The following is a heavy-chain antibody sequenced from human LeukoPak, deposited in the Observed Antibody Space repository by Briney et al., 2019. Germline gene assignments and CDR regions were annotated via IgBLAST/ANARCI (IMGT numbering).Heavy chain of an antibody. CDR1: GFTFSSYW. CDR3: ARDAYCTNGVCYIYYYGMDV. D-gene: IGHD2-8*01. CDR2: IKEDGSEK. J-gene: IGHJ6*02. Sequence: HPGGSLRLSCAASGFTFSSYWMSWVRQTPDKGLEWVANIKEDGSEKYSVDSVQGRFTISRDNAKNSLYLQMNSLRAEDTAVYYCARDAYCTNGVCYIYYYGMDVWGQGTTVTVSS. V-gene: IGHV3-7*01.